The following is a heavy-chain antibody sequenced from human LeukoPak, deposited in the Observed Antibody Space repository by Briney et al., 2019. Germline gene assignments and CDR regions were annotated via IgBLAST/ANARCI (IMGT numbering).Heavy chain of an antibody. V-gene: IGHV3-74*01. Sequence: GGSLRLSCAASGFTFSSWYMYWVRQRPGKGLEWLCRITSDGTTSYYADSVRGRFTISRDNAKNTLYLQMNSLADEDTAVYYCASPKPDYCGQGTLVTVSS. CDR2: ITSDGTTS. J-gene: IGHJ4*02. CDR3: ASPKPDY. CDR1: GFTFSSWY.